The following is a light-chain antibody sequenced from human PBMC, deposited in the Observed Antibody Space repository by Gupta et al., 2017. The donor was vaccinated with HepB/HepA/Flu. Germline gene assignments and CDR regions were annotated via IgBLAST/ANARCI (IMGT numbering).Light chain of an antibody. CDR3: QQANSFPKT. CDR1: QDINGR. J-gene: IGKJ1*01. CDR2: AAS. V-gene: IGKV1-12*01. Sequence: DIQMTQSPSSMSASAGDRVIITCRASQDINGRLAWYQQIPGKTPNLLIYAASTLQSGVPSRFSGSGSGAHFTLTISSLQPEDFATYYCQQANSFPKTFGQGTKVEIK.